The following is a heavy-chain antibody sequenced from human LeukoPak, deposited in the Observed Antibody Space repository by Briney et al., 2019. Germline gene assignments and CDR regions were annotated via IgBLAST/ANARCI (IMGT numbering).Heavy chain of an antibody. CDR2: IIPIFGTA. D-gene: IGHD2-2*01. CDR3: ARDRVKYCSSTSCLGVGDYYYYYMDV. J-gene: IGHJ6*03. Sequence: SVKVSCKASGGTFSSYAISWVRQAPGQGLEWMGGIIPIFGTANYAQKFQGRVTITADESTSTAYLELSSLRSEDTAVYYCARDRVKYCSSTSCLGVGDYYYYYMDVWGKGTTVTVSS. CDR1: GGTFSSYA. V-gene: IGHV1-69*13.